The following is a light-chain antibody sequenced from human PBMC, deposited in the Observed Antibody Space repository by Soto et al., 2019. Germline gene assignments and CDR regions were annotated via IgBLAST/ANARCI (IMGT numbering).Light chain of an antibody. J-gene: IGLJ1*01. CDR3: SSYTSSSTLGV. Sequence: QSVLTQPAPVSGSPGQSITISCTGTSSDVGGYNYVSWYQQHPGKAPKLMIYDVSNRPSGVSNRFSGSKSGNTASLTISGLQAEDEADYYCSSYTSSSTLGVFGTGTKVTVL. V-gene: IGLV2-14*01. CDR1: SSDVGGYNY. CDR2: DVS.